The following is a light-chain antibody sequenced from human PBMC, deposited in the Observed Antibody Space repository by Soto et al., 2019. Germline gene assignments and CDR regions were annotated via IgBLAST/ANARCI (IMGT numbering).Light chain of an antibody. CDR3: SSYTSSSTYV. CDR1: SSDVGGYNY. V-gene: IGLV2-14*01. Sequence: QSVLTQPASVSGSPGQSITISCTGTSSDVGGYNYVSWYQQHPGKAPKLMIYEVSNRPSGVSNRFSGSKSGNTASLTISGLQAEDEADYYCSSYTSSSTYVFGTGTKVPAL. J-gene: IGLJ1*01. CDR2: EVS.